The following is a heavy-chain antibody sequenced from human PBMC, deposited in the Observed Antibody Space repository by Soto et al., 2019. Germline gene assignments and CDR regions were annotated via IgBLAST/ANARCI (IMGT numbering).Heavy chain of an antibody. CDR1: GYTFTSYD. Sequence: ASVKVSCKASGYTFTSYDINWVRQAPGQGLEWLGWMDPNSGSTGYAQNFQGRVTMTRNISINTAHMGLSSLRSEDTAVYYCARERKFDFWRKGLDVWGQGTTVTVSS. V-gene: IGHV1-8*01. D-gene: IGHD3-3*01. CDR2: MDPNSGST. CDR3: ARERKFDFWRKGLDV. J-gene: IGHJ6*02.